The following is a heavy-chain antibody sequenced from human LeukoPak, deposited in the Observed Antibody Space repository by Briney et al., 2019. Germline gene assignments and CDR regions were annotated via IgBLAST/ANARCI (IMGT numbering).Heavy chain of an antibody. J-gene: IGHJ5*02. V-gene: IGHV4-38-2*02. CDR2: IYHSGST. Sequence: SETLSLTCTVSGYSISSGYYWGWIRQPPGKGLEWIGSIYHSGSTYYNPSLESRVTISVDTSMNQFSLKLSSVTAADTAVYYCARSIAAEGWFDPWGQGTLVTVSS. CDR3: ARSIAAEGWFDP. CDR1: GYSISSGYY. D-gene: IGHD6-13*01.